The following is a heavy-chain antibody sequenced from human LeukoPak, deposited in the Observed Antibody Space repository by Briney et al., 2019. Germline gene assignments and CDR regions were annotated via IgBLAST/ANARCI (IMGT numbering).Heavy chain of an antibody. CDR1: GYTFTSYG. CDR2: ISAYNGNT. D-gene: IGHD2-2*01. CDR3: ASGSTSKYYYYYMDV. J-gene: IGHJ6*03. V-gene: IGHV1-18*01. Sequence: GASVKVSCKASGYTFTSYGISWVRQAPGQGLEWMGWISAYNGNTNYAQKLQGRVTMTTDTSTSTAYMELRSLRSDDTAVYNCASGSTSKYYYYYMDVWGKGTTVTVSS.